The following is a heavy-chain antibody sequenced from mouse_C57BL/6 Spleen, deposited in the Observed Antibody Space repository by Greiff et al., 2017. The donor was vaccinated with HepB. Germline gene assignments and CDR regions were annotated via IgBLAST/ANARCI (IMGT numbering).Heavy chain of an antibody. CDR3: AREVTAVVAYYFDY. CDR2: ISSGSSTI. CDR1: GFTFSDYG. V-gene: IGHV5-17*01. Sequence: EVQLVESGGGLVKPGGSLKLSCAASGFTFSDYGMHWVRQAPEKGLEWVAYISSGSSTIHYADTVKGRFTISRDNAKNTLFLQMTSLRSEDTAMYYCAREVTAVVAYYFDYWGQGTTLTVSS. D-gene: IGHD1-1*01. J-gene: IGHJ2*01.